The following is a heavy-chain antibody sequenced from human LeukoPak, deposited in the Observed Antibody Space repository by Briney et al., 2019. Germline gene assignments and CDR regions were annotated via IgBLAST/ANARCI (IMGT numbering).Heavy chain of an antibody. CDR2: IYYIRNT. CDR1: GGSISGSSYY. V-gene: IGHV4-61*05. Sequence: PSETLSLTCTVSGGSISGSSYYWGWVRQPPGKGLEWIGYIYYIRNTNYNPSLKSRVTMSLDPSKNQFSLKLNSVTAADTAVYYCARTQSQSGSYRYYFGYWGQGTLVTVSS. D-gene: IGHD1-26*01. J-gene: IGHJ4*02. CDR3: ARTQSQSGSYRYYFGY.